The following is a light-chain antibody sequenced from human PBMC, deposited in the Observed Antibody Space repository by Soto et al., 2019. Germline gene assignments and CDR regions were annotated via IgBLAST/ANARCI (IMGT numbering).Light chain of an antibody. Sequence: DIQMTQSPSSLSASVGDRVTITCRASQSISSYLNWYQQKPGKAPKLLIYAASSLQSGVPSRFSGNGSGTDFTLPISSLKPEDFAIYYCQQSYSPPRTFGKGTRVDIK. V-gene: IGKV1-39*01. CDR1: QSISSY. CDR2: AAS. J-gene: IGKJ4*01. CDR3: QQSYSPPRT.